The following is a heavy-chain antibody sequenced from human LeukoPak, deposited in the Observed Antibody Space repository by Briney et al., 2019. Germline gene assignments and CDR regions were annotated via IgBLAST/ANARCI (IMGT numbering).Heavy chain of an antibody. Sequence: GGSLRLSCAASGFTFISYWMTWVRQAPGKGLELVANIKQDGSEIYYVDSVKGRFTISRDNAKNSLYLQMNSLRAEDTAVYYCARGSSGSYLGAFDIWGQGTMVTVSS. CDR2: IKQDGSEI. CDR3: ARGSSGSYLGAFDI. V-gene: IGHV3-7*04. D-gene: IGHD3-22*01. J-gene: IGHJ3*02. CDR1: GFTFISYW.